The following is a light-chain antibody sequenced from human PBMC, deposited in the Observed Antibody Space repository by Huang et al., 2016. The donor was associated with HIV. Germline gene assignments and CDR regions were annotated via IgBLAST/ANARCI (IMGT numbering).Light chain of an antibody. V-gene: IGKV2-28*01. CDR2: LGS. CDR1: QSLLHSNGYNY. Sequence: DIVMTQSPLSLPVTPGEPASISCRSSQSLLHSNGYNYLDWYLQKPGQSHQLLIYLGSNRASGVPDRFSGSGAGTDFTLKISRVEAEDGGGYYCMQALQTPRTFGQGTKLEIK. J-gene: IGKJ2*01. CDR3: MQALQTPRT.